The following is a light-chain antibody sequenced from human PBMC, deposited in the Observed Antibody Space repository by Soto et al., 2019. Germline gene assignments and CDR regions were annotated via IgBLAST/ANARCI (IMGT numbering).Light chain of an antibody. J-gene: IGLJ1*01. CDR1: SSDVGGYNY. CDR3: SSYTSSSTPVV. V-gene: IGLV2-14*01. CDR2: EVS. Sequence: QSALTQPASVSGSPGQSITISCTGTSSDVGGYNYVSWYQQHPGKAPKLMIYEVSNRPSGVSNRFSGSKSGNTASLTISGLQAEDEADYYCSSYTSSSTPVVFGTGPKVTVL.